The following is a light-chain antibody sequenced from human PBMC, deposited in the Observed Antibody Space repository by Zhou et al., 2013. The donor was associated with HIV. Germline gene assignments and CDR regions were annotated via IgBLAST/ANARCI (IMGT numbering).Light chain of an antibody. Sequence: AIQLTQSPSSLSACVGDRVTITCRASQGISIPLAWYQQKPGKAPNLLISDASTLESGVPSRFSGSGTGTDFTLTISSLQPEDFATYYCQQYNSYSTFGQGTKLEIK. CDR1: QGISIP. J-gene: IGKJ2*01. V-gene: IGKV1-13*02. CDR3: QQYNSYST. CDR2: DAS.